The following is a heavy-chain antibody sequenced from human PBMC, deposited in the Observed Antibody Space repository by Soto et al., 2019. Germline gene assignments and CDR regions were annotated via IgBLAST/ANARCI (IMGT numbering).Heavy chain of an antibody. CDR3: AKSVYNWNDGFFDY. D-gene: IGHD1-1*01. CDR2: ISYDEINK. CDR1: GFTFSSYG. V-gene: IGHV3-30*18. Sequence: QVQLVESGGGVVQPGRSLRLSCAASGFTFSSYGMHWVRQAPGKGLEWVAIISYDEINKYYADSVKGRFTISRDNSKNTMYLKINSLRAEDTAVYYCAKSVYNWNDGFFDYWGQGTLVTVSS. J-gene: IGHJ4*02.